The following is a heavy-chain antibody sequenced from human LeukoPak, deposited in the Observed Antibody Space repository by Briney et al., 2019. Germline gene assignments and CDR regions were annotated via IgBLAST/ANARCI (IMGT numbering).Heavy chain of an antibody. V-gene: IGHV3-7*01. Sequence: GGSLRLSCAASGFNFNNYWMSWLRQAPGKGLEWVANIKDDGSEEYYVDSVKGRFTIVRDNAYNSLYLQMNSLRAEDTAVYYCARDLEDYNNYGEMAIWGQGALVTVSS. J-gene: IGHJ4*02. D-gene: IGHD4-11*01. CDR3: ARDLEDYNNYGEMAI. CDR2: IKDDGSEE. CDR1: GFNFNNYW.